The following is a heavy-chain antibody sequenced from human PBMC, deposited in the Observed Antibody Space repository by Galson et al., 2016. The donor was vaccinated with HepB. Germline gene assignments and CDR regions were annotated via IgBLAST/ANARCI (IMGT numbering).Heavy chain of an antibody. CDR1: GFTFSSYW. D-gene: IGHD1-26*01. Sequence: SLRLSCAASGFTFSSYWMHWVRQAPGKGLVWVSRINSDGSSTSYADSVKGRFTISRDNAKNTLYLQINSLRAEDTAVYYCARGPPTVGAISALLDYWGQGTLVTVSS. V-gene: IGHV3-74*01. CDR3: ARGPPTVGAISALLDY. CDR2: INSDGSST. J-gene: IGHJ4*02.